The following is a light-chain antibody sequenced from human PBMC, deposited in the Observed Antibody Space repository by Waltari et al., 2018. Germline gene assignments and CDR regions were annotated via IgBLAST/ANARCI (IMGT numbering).Light chain of an antibody. CDR1: QGIRNS. CDR2: AAS. CDR3: QQYYSTLALT. J-gene: IGKJ4*01. Sequence: DIQMTQSPSSLSASVGDRVSITCRASQGIRNSLAWYQQKPGKAPKLLLYAASRLESGVPPRFSGSGSGADYTLTISSLQPEDFATYYCQQYYSTLALTFGGGTKVEIK. V-gene: IGKV1-NL1*01.